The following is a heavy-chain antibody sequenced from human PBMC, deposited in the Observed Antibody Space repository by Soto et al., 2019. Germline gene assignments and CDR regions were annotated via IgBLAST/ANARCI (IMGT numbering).Heavy chain of an antibody. Sequence: TLSLTCTVSGGSISSYYWSWIRQPPGKALEWLALIYWDDDKRYSPSLKSRLTITKDTSKNQVVLTMTNMDPVDTATYYCAHSDGDSVGYWGQGTLVTVSS. D-gene: IGHD4-17*01. CDR2: IYWDDDK. V-gene: IGHV2-5*08. CDR3: AHSDGDSVGY. CDR1: GGSISSYYW. J-gene: IGHJ4*02.